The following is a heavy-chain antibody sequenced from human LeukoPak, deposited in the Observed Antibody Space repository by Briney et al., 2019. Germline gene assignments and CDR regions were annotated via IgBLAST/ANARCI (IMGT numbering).Heavy chain of an antibody. J-gene: IGHJ4*02. CDR2: ISYSGDNT. CDR3: AKGPMAVAGKFDY. D-gene: IGHD6-19*01. CDR1: GFTFSNYA. Sequence: GGSLRLPCAASGFTFSNYAMNWVRQAPGKGLEWVSSISYSGDNTYYADSVKGRFTISRDNSNNTLYLQMNSLRAEDTAIYYCAKGPMAVAGKFDYWGQGTLVTVSS. V-gene: IGHV3-23*01.